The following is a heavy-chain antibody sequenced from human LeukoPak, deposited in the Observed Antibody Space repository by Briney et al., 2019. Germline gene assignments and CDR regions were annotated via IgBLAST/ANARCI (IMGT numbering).Heavy chain of an antibody. V-gene: IGHV3-23*01. J-gene: IGHJ4*02. D-gene: IGHD1-1*01. Sequence: PGGSLRLSCAASGFTVSSNYMSWVRQAPGKGLEWVAAISGSGVSTFYADSVKGRFTISRDNSKNTVYLQLSSLRAEDTATYYCARLEVTIASGIFDYWGQGTLVTVSS. CDR3: ARLEVTIASGIFDY. CDR2: ISGSGVST. CDR1: GFTVSSNY.